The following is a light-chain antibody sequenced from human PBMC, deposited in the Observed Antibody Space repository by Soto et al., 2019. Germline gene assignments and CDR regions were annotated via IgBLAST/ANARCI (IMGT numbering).Light chain of an antibody. Sequence: DVVMTQSPLSLSVTLGQPASISCRSSQGLVYSDGNTFLNWFHQRPGQSPRRLIYQVSNRDSGVXEXXSGSGSGTEYTLTISRVEAEDVGIYFCVPGTHWPWTFGQGTKVEIK. CDR2: QVS. J-gene: IGKJ1*01. V-gene: IGKV2-30*01. CDR1: QGLVYSDGNTF. CDR3: VPGTHWPWT.